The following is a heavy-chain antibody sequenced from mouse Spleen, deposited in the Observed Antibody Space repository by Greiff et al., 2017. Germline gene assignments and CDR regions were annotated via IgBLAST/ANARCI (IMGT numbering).Heavy chain of an antibody. CDR1: GFTFSDYY. Sequence: EVQLVESEGGLVQPGSSMKLSCTASGFTFSDYYMAWVRQVPEKGLEWVANINYDGSSTYYLDSLKSRFIISRDNAKNILYLQMSSLKSEDTATYYCARDGGYLYAMDYWGQGTSVTVSS. J-gene: IGHJ4*01. CDR3: ARDGGYLYAMDY. CDR2: INYDGSST. V-gene: IGHV5-16*01.